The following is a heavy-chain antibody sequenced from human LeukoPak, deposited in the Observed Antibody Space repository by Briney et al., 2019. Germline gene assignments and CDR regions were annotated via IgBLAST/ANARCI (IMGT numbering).Heavy chain of an antibody. Sequence: SETLSLTCAVYTESFRGYYWSWIRQPPGKGLEWIGSIYYSGSTYYNASLKSRGTISVDTSKNQFSLKLNSVTAADTAVYFCARQVVAVAGTGYFDYWGQGTLVTVSS. D-gene: IGHD6-19*01. CDR2: IYYSGST. J-gene: IGHJ4*02. V-gene: IGHV4-34*01. CDR3: ARQVVAVAGTGYFDY. CDR1: TESFRGYY.